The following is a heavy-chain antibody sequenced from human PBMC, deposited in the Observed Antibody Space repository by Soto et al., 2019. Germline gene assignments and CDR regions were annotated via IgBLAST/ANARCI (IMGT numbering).Heavy chain of an antibody. CDR3: AREGAAAGRARNGMDV. CDR1: GFTFSSYG. V-gene: IGHV3-33*01. J-gene: IGHJ6*02. Sequence: QVQLVESGGGVVQPGRSLRLSCAASGFTFSSYGMHWVRQAPGKGLEWVAVIWYDGSNKYYADSVKGRFTISRDNSKNTLYLQMNSLIAEDTAGYYCAREGAAAGRARNGMDVWGQGTTVTVSS. CDR2: IWYDGSNK. D-gene: IGHD6-13*01.